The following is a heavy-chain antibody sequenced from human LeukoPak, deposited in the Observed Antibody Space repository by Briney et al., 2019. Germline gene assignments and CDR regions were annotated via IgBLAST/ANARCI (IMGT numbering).Heavy chain of an antibody. D-gene: IGHD3-3*01. Sequence: ASVTVSCTSSAYTFTSYDINWVRQATGQGLEWVGWMNPNSGNTGYAQKYQGRVTITRNTSISTAYMELSGLRSEDTAVYYCARGPPYDFWSGYYLDWFDPWGQGTLVTVSS. V-gene: IGHV1-8*03. CDR2: MNPNSGNT. J-gene: IGHJ5*02. CDR1: AYTFTSYD. CDR3: ARGPPYDFWSGYYLDWFDP.